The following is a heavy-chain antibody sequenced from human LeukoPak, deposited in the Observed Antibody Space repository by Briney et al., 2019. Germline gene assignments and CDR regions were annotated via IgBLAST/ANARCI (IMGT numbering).Heavy chain of an antibody. CDR2: FDPEDGER. CDR1: GYTLYEVS. V-gene: IGHV1-24*01. J-gene: IGHJ5*02. D-gene: IGHD3-16*01. Sequence: ASVTESCKVAGYTLYEVSIHWVRQAPGKGLEWMGGFDPEDGERIYAQKFQGRVTMTEDTSTDTAYMELSSLTSEDTAMYNCATEHFGLGSPFDPWATGTLVTVSS. CDR3: ATEHFGLGSPFDP.